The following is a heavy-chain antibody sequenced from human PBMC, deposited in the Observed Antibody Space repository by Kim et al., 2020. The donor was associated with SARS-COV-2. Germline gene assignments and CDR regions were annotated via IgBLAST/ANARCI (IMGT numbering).Heavy chain of an antibody. J-gene: IGHJ4*02. CDR1: GFTFSSYS. Sequence: GGSLRLSCVASGFTFSSYSMNWVRQAPGKGLEWVSSISSSSYIYHADSVKGRFTISRDNAKNSLYLQMNSLRAEDMAVYYCARDVGVAAASTARNDYWGQGTLVTVSS. V-gene: IGHV3-21*01. CDR3: ARDVGVAAASTARNDY. D-gene: IGHD6-13*01. CDR2: ISSSSYI.